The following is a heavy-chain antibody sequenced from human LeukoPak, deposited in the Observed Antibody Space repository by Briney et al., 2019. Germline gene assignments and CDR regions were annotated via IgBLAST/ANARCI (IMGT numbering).Heavy chain of an antibody. D-gene: IGHD4/OR15-4a*01. CDR2: IRSNFYGETT. Sequence: GGSLRLSCRTSGFRFGDYAMSWVRQAPGKGLEWVGFIRSNFYGETTEYAASVKGRVTISRDDSKSIAFLQMDSLKTEDTAVYYCARENYGEDYWVQGTLVSVSS. CDR1: GFRFGDYA. CDR3: ARENYGEDY. V-gene: IGHV3-49*04. J-gene: IGHJ4*02.